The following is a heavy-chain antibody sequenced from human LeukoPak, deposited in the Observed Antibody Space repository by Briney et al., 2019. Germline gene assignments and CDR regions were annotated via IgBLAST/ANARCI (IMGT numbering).Heavy chain of an antibody. D-gene: IGHD5/OR15-5a*01. CDR1: GFMFSDHA. CDR3: ARQMTSTRLFDY. Sequence: PGRSLRLSCAASGFMFSDHAFHWVRQSPDKGLEWVALIGSDGSKKYYADSVQGRFTVSRENSKNTLFLQMNTLRADDTAVYFCARQMTSTRLFDYWGQGTLLTVSS. J-gene: IGHJ4*02. V-gene: IGHV3-30*04. CDR2: IGSDGSKK.